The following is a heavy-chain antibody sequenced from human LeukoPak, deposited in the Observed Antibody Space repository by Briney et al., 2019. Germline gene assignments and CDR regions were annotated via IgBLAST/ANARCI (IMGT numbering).Heavy chain of an antibody. J-gene: IGHJ4*02. Sequence: PGGSLRLSCAASGFTFSNYVMTWVRQAPGKGLEWVSTISGSGGSTYYADSVKGRFTISRDNSKNTLYLQMNSLRAEDTAVYYCAKMDYDYVWGSCPLFDYWGQGTLVTVSS. V-gene: IGHV3-23*01. CDR3: AKMDYDYVWGSCPLFDY. D-gene: IGHD3-16*01. CDR1: GFTFSNYV. CDR2: ISGSGGST.